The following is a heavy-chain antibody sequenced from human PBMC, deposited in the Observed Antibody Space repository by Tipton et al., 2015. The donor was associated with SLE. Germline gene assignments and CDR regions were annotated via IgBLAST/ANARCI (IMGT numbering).Heavy chain of an antibody. Sequence: SLRLSCAASGFTFSSYAMSWVRQAPGKGLEWVSVISGSGLSTYYADSVKGRFTISRDNSKNSLFLQMNSLRAEDTAIYYCAKDLDTGGYYYSPSDAFDFWGQGTMVTVSS. V-gene: IGHV3-23*01. CDR2: ISGSGLST. CDR3: AKDLDTGGYYYSPSDAFDF. D-gene: IGHD3-22*01. CDR1: GFTFSSYA. J-gene: IGHJ3*01.